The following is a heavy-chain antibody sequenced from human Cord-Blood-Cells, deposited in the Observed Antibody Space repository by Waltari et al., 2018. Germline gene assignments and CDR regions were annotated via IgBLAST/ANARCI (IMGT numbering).Heavy chain of an antibody. D-gene: IGHD3-3*01. CDR3: AHWFLEWLGRNWFDP. CDR2: IYWNDDK. Sequence: QITLKESGPTLVKPTQTLTLTCTFSGFSLSTSGVGVGWIRQPPGKALEWLALIYWNDDKRYSPSLKSRLTITKDTSKNQVVLTMTNMDPVDTATYYCAHWFLEWLGRNWFDPWGQGTLVTVSS. J-gene: IGHJ5*02. CDR1: GFSLSTSGVG. V-gene: IGHV2-5*01.